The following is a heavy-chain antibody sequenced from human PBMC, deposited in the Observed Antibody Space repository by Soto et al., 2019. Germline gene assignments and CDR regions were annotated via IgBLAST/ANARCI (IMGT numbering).Heavy chain of an antibody. V-gene: IGHV3-30-3*01. Sequence: GGSLRLSCAASGFTFSSYAMHWVRQAPGKGLEWVAVISYDGSNKYYADSVKGRFTISRDNSKNTLYLQMNSLRAEDTAVYYCARSPAPFGGVIVVPVFWGQGTLVTVSS. D-gene: IGHD3-16*02. J-gene: IGHJ4*02. CDR3: ARSPAPFGGVIVVPVF. CDR2: ISYDGSNK. CDR1: GFTFSSYA.